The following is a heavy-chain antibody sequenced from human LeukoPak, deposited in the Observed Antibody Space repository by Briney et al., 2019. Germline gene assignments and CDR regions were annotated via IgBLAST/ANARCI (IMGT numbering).Heavy chain of an antibody. CDR2: IIPIFGTA. V-gene: IGHV1-69*05. Sequence: ASVKVSCTASGGTFSSYAISWVRQAPGQGLEWMGRIIPIFGTANYAQKFQGRVTITTDESTSTAYMELSSLRSEDTAVYYCARDQQLVPGYFDLWGRGTLVTVSS. J-gene: IGHJ2*01. D-gene: IGHD6-13*01. CDR1: GGTFSSYA. CDR3: ARDQQLVPGYFDL.